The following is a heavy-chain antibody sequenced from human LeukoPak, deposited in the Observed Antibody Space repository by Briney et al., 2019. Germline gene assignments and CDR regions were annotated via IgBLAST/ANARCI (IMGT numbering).Heavy chain of an antibody. CDR1: GYTFTSYG. CDR3: ARWMTYYYDSSGYYDAFDI. V-gene: IGHV1-18*01. CDR2: ISAYNGNT. D-gene: IGHD3-22*01. Sequence: GASVKVSCKASGYTFTSYGISWVRQAPGQGLEWMGWISAYNGNTNYAQKLQGRVNMTTDTSTSTAYMELRSLRSDDTAVYYCARWMTYYYDSSGYYDAFDIWGQGTMVTVSS. J-gene: IGHJ3*02.